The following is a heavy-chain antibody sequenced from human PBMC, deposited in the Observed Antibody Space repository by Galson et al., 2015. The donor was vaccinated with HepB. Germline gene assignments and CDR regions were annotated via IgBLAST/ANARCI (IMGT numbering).Heavy chain of an antibody. D-gene: IGHD6-13*01. CDR2: IIPIFGTA. CDR1: GGTFSSYA. CDR3: ARGGGAAAAGEDYFQH. V-gene: IGHV1-69*01. Sequence: SGGTFSSYAISWVRQAPGQGLEWMGGIIPIFGTANYAQKFQGRVTITADESTSTAYMELSSLRSEDTAVYYCARGGGAAAAGEDYFQHWGQGTLVTVSS. J-gene: IGHJ1*01.